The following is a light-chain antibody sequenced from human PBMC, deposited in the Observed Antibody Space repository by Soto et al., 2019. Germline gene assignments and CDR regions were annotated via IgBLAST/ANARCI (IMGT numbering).Light chain of an antibody. V-gene: IGKV3-15*01. CDR1: QSVSSN. Sequence: DIVMTQSPATLSVSPGERATISCRASQSVSSNLAWYQQKLGQAPRLLIYGASTRATGIPARFSGSGSGTEFTLTISSLQSEDFAVYNCQQYNKWPLWTFGQGTKVEIK. J-gene: IGKJ1*01. CDR3: QQYNKWPLWT. CDR2: GAS.